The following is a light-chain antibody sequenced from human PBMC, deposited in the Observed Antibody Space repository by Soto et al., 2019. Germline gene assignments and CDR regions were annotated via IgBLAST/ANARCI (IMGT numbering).Light chain of an antibody. V-gene: IGKV3-11*01. CDR3: QQRSNWPPWT. CDR1: QSVSSY. J-gene: IGKJ1*01. CDR2: DAS. Sequence: EIVLTQSPGSLSVSPGARATLSCGASQSVSSYLAWYQQKPGQAPRLLMYDASNRATGIPARFSGSGSGTEFSLTISSLEPEDFAVYYCQQRSNWPPWTFGQGTKVDI.